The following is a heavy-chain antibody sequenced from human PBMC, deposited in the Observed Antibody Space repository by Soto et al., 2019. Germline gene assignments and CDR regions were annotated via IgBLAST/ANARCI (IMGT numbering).Heavy chain of an antibody. CDR1: GFIFSEYA. J-gene: IGHJ3*02. D-gene: IGHD5-18*01. CDR3: EKASLNSDGVYDPFDI. Sequence: EAQLLESGGGLIQPGGSLRLSCVASGFIFSEYAMSWVRQAPGKGLEWVSVIGGDGGSPIYADSEKGRFTISSDNSKNTLYLQMDSLSADDTAVYYYEKASLNSDGVYDPFDIWGQGRVVSVSS. CDR2: IGGDGGSP. V-gene: IGHV3-23*01.